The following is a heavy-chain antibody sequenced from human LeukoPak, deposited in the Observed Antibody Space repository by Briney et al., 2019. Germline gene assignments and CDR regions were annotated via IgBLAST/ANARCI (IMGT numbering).Heavy chain of an antibody. D-gene: IGHD6-19*01. J-gene: IGHJ6*02. V-gene: IGHV3-30*18. CDR3: AKDIEVAVAGTPYGMDV. CDR2: ISYDGSNK. CDR1: GFTFSSYG. Sequence: GGSLRLSCAASGFTFSSYGIHWVRQAPGKGLEWVAVISYDGSNKYYADSVKGRFTISRDNSKNTLYLQMNSLRAEDTAVYYCAKDIEVAVAGTPYGMDVWGRGTTVTVSS.